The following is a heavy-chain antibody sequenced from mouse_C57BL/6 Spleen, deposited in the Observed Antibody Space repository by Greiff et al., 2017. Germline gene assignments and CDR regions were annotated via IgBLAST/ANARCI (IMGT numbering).Heavy chain of an antibody. CDR3: ARRRDYDGGGYYFDY. CDR2: ILPSIGRT. Sequence: VQLQQSGSELRSPGSSVKLSCKDFDSEVFPIAYMSWVRQKPGHGFEWIGGILPSIGRTIYGEKFEDKATLDADTLSNTAYLELNSLTSEDSAIYYCARRRDYDGGGYYFDYWGQGTTLTVSS. D-gene: IGHD2-4*01. V-gene: IGHV15-2*01. CDR1: DSEVFPIAY. J-gene: IGHJ2*01.